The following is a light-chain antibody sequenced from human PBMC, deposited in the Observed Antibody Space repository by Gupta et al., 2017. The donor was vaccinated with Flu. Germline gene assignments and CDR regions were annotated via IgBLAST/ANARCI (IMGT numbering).Light chain of an antibody. CDR1: QGTSVY. Sequence: DIQMTQFPSSLSASVGDTVTITCRASQGTSVYLNWYQQKPGKAPKLLIYAASSLQSGVPSRFSGSGYETDFTLTINRLQPEDFATYYCQQRVFVPRTFGQGTMVEIK. V-gene: IGKV1-39*01. J-gene: IGKJ1*01. CDR2: AAS. CDR3: QQRVFVPRT.